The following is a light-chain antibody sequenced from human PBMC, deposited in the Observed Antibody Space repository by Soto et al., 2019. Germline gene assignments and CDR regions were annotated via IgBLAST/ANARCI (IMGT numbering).Light chain of an antibody. J-gene: IGKJ4*01. V-gene: IGKV1-9*01. CDR1: QGINSY. CDR3: QQSDSSPLT. CDR2: AAS. Sequence: DIQLTHPPSFLSASLGDRVTITCPASQGINSYLAWYQQKPGKAPKLLIYAASSLQSGVPSRFSGGGSGTDFTLTISSLQPEDFATYSCQQSDSSPLTFGGGTKVDIK.